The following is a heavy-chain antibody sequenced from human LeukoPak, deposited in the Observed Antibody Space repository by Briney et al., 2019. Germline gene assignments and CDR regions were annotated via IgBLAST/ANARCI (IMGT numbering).Heavy chain of an antibody. D-gene: IGHD6-13*01. CDR1: GYTFTSYG. J-gene: IGHJ4*02. V-gene: IGHV1-18*01. Sequence: ASVKVSCKASGYTFTSYGISWVRQAPGQGLEWMGWISAYNGNTNYAQMLQGRVTMTTDTSTSTAYMELRSLRSDDTAVYYCARELSNPTWYSSSWSEVDYWGQGTLVTVSS. CDR3: ARELSNPTWYSSSWSEVDY. CDR2: ISAYNGNT.